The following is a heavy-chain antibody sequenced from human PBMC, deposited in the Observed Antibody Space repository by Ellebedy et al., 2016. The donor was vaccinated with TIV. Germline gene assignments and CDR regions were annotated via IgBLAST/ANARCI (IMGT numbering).Heavy chain of an antibody. CDR1: GYTFTNYA. J-gene: IGHJ4*02. CDR2: INAANGNT. D-gene: IGHD1-14*01. CDR3: ARGDRVEPPFDY. V-gene: IGHV1-3*01. Sequence: AASVKVSCKASGYTFTNYAIHWVRQAPGQRLEWMGWINAANGNTKYSQKFQGRVTITRDTSASTAYMELSSLRSEDTAVYYCARGDRVEPPFDYWGQGTLVTVSS.